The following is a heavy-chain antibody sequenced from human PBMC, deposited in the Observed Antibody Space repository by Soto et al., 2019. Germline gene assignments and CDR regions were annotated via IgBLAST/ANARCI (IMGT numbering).Heavy chain of an antibody. CDR3: ARVGGGSGNFDD. D-gene: IGHD3-10*01. CDR1: GFTFSNYW. Sequence: PGGSLRLSCGASGFTFSNYWMHWVRQAPGEWLVWVSRINGDGSFTRFADSVKGRFTISRDNAKNTLYLQMNSLRVDDTAVYYCARVGGGSGNFDDWGRGTLVTVSS. V-gene: IGHV3-74*01. J-gene: IGHJ4*02. CDR2: INGDGSFT.